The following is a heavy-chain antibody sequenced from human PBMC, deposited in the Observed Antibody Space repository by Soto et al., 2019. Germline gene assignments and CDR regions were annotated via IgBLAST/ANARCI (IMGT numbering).Heavy chain of an antibody. V-gene: IGHV1-69*01. CDR2: IIPIFGTA. J-gene: IGHJ4*02. CDR1: GGTFSSYA. Sequence: QVQLVQSGAEVKKPGSSVKVSCKASGGTFSSYAISWVRQAPGQGLEWMGGIIPIFGTANYAQKFQGRVTITADESRSRAYMEVSSLRSEDTAVYYCAIEPQGDYYESSGDYPCDYWGQGTLGTVSS. CDR3: AIEPQGDYYESSGDYPCDY. D-gene: IGHD3-22*01.